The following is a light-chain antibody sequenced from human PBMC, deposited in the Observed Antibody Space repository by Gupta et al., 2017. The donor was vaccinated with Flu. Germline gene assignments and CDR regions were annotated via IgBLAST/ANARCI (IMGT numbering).Light chain of an antibody. J-gene: IGLJ3*02. CDR1: SSNIGSNY. CDR3: GTWENSLSEHWV. Sequence: VTISCSGSSSNIGSNYVSWYQQLPGTAPNLLIYENDKRHSGIPDRFSGSKSGTSATLGITGLQTGDEADYYCGTWENSLSEHWVFGGGTRVTVL. V-gene: IGLV1-51*02. CDR2: END.